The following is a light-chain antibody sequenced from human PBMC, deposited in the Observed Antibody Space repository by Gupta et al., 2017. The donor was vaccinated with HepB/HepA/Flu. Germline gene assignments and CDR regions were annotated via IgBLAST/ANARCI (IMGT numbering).Light chain of an antibody. V-gene: IGKV1-5*03. CDR1: QTISTW. Sequence: DTQMTQSPSTLSASVGERVTITCRASQTISTWLAWYQQRPGIAPKLLIYKASSLESGVPSRFSGSGPGTEFTLTISSLQPDDFATYYCQQYDIDWTFGQGTKMEVK. CDR3: QQYDIDWT. J-gene: IGKJ1*01. CDR2: KAS.